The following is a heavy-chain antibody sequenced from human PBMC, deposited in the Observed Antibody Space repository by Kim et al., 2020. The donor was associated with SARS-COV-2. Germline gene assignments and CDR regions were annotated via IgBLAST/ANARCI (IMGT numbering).Heavy chain of an antibody. Sequence: NTTLQSGVTISVDTSKNQFSLALTSVTAADTAVYYCARAEGRSSWHQFDHWGQGTLVTVSS. V-gene: IGHV4-59*01. D-gene: IGHD6-13*01. J-gene: IGHJ4*02. CDR3: ARAEGRSSWHQFDH.